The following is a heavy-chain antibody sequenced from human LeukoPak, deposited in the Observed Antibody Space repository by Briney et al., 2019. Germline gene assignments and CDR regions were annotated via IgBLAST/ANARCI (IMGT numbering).Heavy chain of an antibody. D-gene: IGHD2-2*01. CDR3: ARSCNSTRCHHAFDI. V-gene: IGHV1-69*04. CDR2: IIPILGIA. J-gene: IGHJ3*02. CDR1: GGTFSSYA. Sequence: GASVKVSCKASGGTFSSYAISWVRQAPGQGLEWMGRIIPILGIANYAQKFQGRVTITADKSTSTAYMELSSLRSEDTAVYYWARSCNSTRCHHAFDIWGQGTMVTVSS.